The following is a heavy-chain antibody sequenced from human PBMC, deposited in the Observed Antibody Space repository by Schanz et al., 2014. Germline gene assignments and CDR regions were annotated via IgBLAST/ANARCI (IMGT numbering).Heavy chain of an antibody. Sequence: QVQLVESGGGVVRPGRSLRLSCAASGFTVSSNYMSWVRQAPGKGLEWVAVISYDGVNTYYADSVKGRFTISRDNSKNTLFLQMSSLRAEDTAVYYCAKDVRPVANTVHFYYMDVWGQGTTVTVSS. D-gene: IGHD6-19*01. CDR1: GFTVSSNY. J-gene: IGHJ6*02. V-gene: IGHV3-30*18. CDR3: AKDVRPVANTVHFYYMDV. CDR2: ISYDGVNT.